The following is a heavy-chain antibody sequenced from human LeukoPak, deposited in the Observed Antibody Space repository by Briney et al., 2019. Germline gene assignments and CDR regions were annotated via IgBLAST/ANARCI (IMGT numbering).Heavy chain of an antibody. V-gene: IGHV3-7*01. CDR2: IKQDGSEK. D-gene: IGHD2-2*01. CDR1: GLTFSSYW. Sequence: GGSLRLSCAASGLTFSSYWMSWVRQAPGKGLEWVANIKQDGSEKYYVDSVKGRFTISRDNAKNSLYLQMNSLRAEDTAVYYCARDKYQLRMTDDAFDIWGQGTMVTVSS. J-gene: IGHJ3*02. CDR3: ARDKYQLRMTDDAFDI.